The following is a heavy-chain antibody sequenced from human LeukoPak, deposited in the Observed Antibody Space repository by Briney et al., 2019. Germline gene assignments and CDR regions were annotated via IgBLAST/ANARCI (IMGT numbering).Heavy chain of an antibody. V-gene: IGHV3-74*01. D-gene: IGHD3-22*01. J-gene: IGHJ4*02. Sequence: GGSLRLSCAASGFTFSSYAMHWVRQAPGKGLVWVSRINSDGSSTSYADSVKGRFTISRDNAKNTLYLQMNSLRAEDTAVYYCASDSSGYLGLDYWGQGTLVTVSS. CDR3: ASDSSGYLGLDY. CDR1: GFTFSSYA. CDR2: INSDGSST.